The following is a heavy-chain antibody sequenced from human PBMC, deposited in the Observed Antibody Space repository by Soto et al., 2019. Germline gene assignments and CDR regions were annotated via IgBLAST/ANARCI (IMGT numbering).Heavy chain of an antibody. CDR3: ANSPDYYAGGYYYPYYFDY. J-gene: IGHJ4*02. D-gene: IGHD3-22*01. CDR1: GFTFSTYA. V-gene: IGHV3-23*01. Sequence: GGSLRLSCAASGFTFSTYAMSWVRQTPGKGLEWVSVISASATTTYYADSVKGRFTISRDNSKNTLYLQMNSLRAEDTAVYYCANSPDYYAGGYYYPYYFDYWGQGTLVTVSS. CDR2: ISASATTT.